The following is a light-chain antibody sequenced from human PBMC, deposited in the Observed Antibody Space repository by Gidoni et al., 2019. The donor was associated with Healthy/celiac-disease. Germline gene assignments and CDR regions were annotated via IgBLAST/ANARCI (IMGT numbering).Light chain of an antibody. V-gene: IGLV3-1*01. CDR3: QAWDSSTAV. Sequence: SYELTQTPSVSVSPGQTASITCSGDKLGDKYACWYQQKPGQSPVLVLYQDNKRPSRIPERFSGSNDGNTATLTISGTQAMDEADYYCQAWDSSTAVFGGGTKLTVL. CDR2: QDN. J-gene: IGLJ2*01. CDR1: KLGDKY.